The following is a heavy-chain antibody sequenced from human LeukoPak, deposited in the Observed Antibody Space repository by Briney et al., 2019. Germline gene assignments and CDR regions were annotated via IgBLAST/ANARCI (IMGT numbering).Heavy chain of an antibody. CDR2: ISAYNGNT. Sequence: ASVKVSCKASGYTFTSYGISWVRQASGQGLEWMGWISAYNGNTNYAQKLQGRVTMTTDTSTSTAYMELRSLRSDDTAVYYCTRDENSAVPTFRFDHWGQGTLVTVSS. CDR3: TRDENSAVPTFRFDH. J-gene: IGHJ4*02. V-gene: IGHV1-18*01. CDR1: GYTFTSYG. D-gene: IGHD4-17*01.